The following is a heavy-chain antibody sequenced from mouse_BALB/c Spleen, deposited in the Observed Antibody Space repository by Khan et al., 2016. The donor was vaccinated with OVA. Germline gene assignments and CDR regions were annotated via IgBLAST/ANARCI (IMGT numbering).Heavy chain of an antibody. CDR2: INTYTGEP. V-gene: IGHV9-3-1*01. Sequence: LVESGPELKKPGETVKISCKASGYTFTNYGMNWVKQSPGKALKWMGWINTYTGEPTYADDFKGRFVFSLETSASTAYLQINNLKNEDTATYFCARPPYFSYTLDHGGQGTSVTVSS. D-gene: IGHD2-10*01. CDR3: ARPPYFSYTLDH. J-gene: IGHJ4*01. CDR1: GYTFTNYG.